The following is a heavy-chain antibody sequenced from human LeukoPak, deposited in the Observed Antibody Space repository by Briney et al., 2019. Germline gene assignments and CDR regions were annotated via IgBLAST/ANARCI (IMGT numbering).Heavy chain of an antibody. CDR1: GFTFSSSA. CDR3: AKAILWFGELDY. D-gene: IGHD3-10*01. V-gene: IGHV3-23*01. J-gene: IGHJ4*02. CDR2: ISGSGGST. Sequence: GGSLRLSCAASGFTFSSSAMSWVRQDPGKGLEWVSAISGSGGSTYYADSVKGRFTISRDNSKNTLYLQMNSLRAEDTAVYYCAKAILWFGELDYWGQGTLVTVSS.